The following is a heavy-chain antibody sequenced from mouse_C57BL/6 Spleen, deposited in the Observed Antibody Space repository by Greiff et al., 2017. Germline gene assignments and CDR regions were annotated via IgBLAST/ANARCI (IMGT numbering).Heavy chain of an antibody. V-gene: IGHV1-22*01. CDR1: GYTFTDYN. Sequence: EVQLQQSGPELVKPGASVKMSCKASGYTFTDYNMHWVKQSHGKSLEWIGYINPNNGGTSYNQKFKGKATLTVNKSSSTAYMELRSLTSEDSAVYYCARALYYGPSGWFAYWGQGTLVTVSA. CDR3: ARALYYGPSGWFAY. CDR2: INPNNGGT. J-gene: IGHJ3*01. D-gene: IGHD2-1*01.